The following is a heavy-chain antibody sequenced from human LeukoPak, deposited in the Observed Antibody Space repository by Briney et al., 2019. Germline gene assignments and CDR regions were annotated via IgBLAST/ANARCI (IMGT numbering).Heavy chain of an antibody. CDR1: GFAFSNYW. D-gene: IGHD2-2*01. CDR3: ARSDQGPEE. V-gene: IGHV3-7*01. J-gene: IGHJ4*02. Sequence: GGALRLSCATTGFAFSNYWMNWVRQAPGKGLEWVAIVNTDGSEKHYVDSVRGRFIVSRDNSKNSLYLQITSLRGDDTALYYCARSDQGPEEWGQGTLVTVSS. CDR2: VNTDGSEK.